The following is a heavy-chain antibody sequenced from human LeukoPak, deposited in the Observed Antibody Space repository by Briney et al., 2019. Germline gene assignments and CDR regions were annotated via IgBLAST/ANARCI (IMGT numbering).Heavy chain of an antibody. J-gene: IGHJ4*02. CDR1: GYTFTGYY. CDR2: MNPNSGNT. CDR3: ARAPSKDYDFWSGYCTGDSMMDY. D-gene: IGHD3-3*01. Sequence: ASVKVSCKASGYTFTGYYMHWVRQATGQGLEWMGWMNPNSGNTGYAQKFQGRVTITRNTSISTAYMELSSLRSEDTAVYYCARAPSKDYDFWSGYCTGDSMMDYWGQGTLVTVSS. V-gene: IGHV1-8*03.